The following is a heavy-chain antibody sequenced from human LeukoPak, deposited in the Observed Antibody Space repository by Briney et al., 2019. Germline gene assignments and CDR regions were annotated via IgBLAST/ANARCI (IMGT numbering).Heavy chain of an antibody. Sequence: PSETLSLTCTVSGGSISSYYWSWIRQPAGKGLEWIGRIYTSGSTNYNPSLKSRVTMSVDTSKNQFSLKLSSVTAADTAVYYCARDRPIAAPAYYYYYYMDVWGKGTTVTVSS. CDR2: IYTSGST. J-gene: IGHJ6*03. CDR1: GGSISSYY. V-gene: IGHV4-4*07. D-gene: IGHD6-6*01. CDR3: ARDRPIAAPAYYYYYYMDV.